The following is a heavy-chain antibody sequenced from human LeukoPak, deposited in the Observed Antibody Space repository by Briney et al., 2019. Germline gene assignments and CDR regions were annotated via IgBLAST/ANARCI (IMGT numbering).Heavy chain of an antibody. D-gene: IGHD3-22*01. CDR3: ARTYYYDSSGPTY. CDR1: GYSLTSYW. Sequence: GESLKISCKGSGYSLTSYWIGWVRQMPGKGLEWMGIIYPGDSDTRYSPSFQGQVTISADKSISTAYLQWSSLKASDTAMYYCARTYYYDSSGPTYWGQGTLVTVSS. V-gene: IGHV5-51*01. CDR2: IYPGDSDT. J-gene: IGHJ4*02.